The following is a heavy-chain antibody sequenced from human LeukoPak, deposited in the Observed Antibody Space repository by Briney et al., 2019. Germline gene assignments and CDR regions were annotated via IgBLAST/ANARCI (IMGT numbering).Heavy chain of an antibody. CDR2: ISSSSSYI. Sequence: GGSLRLTCAASGFTFSSYSMNWVRQAPGKGLEWVSSISSSSSYIYYADSVKGRFTISRDNAKNSLYLQMNSLRAEDTAVYYCASDSSGPYDYWGQGTLVTVSS. V-gene: IGHV3-21*01. J-gene: IGHJ4*02. CDR1: GFTFSSYS. D-gene: IGHD3-22*01. CDR3: ASDSSGPYDY.